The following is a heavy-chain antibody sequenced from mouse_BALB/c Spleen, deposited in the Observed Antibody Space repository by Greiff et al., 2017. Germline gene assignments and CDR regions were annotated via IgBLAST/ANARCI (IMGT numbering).Heavy chain of an antibody. Sequence: VQLQQSGAELMKPGASVKISCKATGYTFSSYWIEWVKQRPGHGLEWIGEILPGSGSTNYNEKFKGKATFTADTSSNTAYMQLSSLTSEDSSVYYCSLYYGSIYGFAYWGQGTLVTVSS. V-gene: IGHV1-9*01. J-gene: IGHJ3*01. D-gene: IGHD1-1*01. CDR2: ILPGSGST. CDR1: GYTFSSYW. CDR3: SLYYGSIYGFAY.